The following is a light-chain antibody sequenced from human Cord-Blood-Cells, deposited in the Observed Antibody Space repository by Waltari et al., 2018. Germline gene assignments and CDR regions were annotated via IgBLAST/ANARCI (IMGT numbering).Light chain of an antibody. CDR2: DVT. Sequence: QSALTQPASVSGSPGPSITIPCTGTSTDVGGSNHAPWYQQPPGKAPKLMIYDVTNRPPGVSNRFSGSKSGNTAALTISGLQAEDEADYYCSSYTSSSTLVFGGGTKLTVL. CDR3: SSYTSSSTLV. J-gene: IGLJ2*01. V-gene: IGLV2-14*01. CDR1: STDVGGSNH.